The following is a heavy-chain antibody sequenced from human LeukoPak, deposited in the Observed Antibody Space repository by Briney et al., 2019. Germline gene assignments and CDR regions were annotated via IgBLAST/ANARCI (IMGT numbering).Heavy chain of an antibody. V-gene: IGHV1-18*01. J-gene: IGHJ5*02. CDR2: ISPYNGNT. CDR1: GYTVTSYA. CDR3: ARSPRGLPSFNWFDP. D-gene: IGHD3-10*01. Sequence: ASVKISCKASGYTVTSYAIDWVRQAPGQGLEWVGWISPYNGNTNSAQKLQGRVTMTTDTSTTTAYMELRSFISDDTAVYYCARSPRGLPSFNWFDPWGQGTLVTVSS.